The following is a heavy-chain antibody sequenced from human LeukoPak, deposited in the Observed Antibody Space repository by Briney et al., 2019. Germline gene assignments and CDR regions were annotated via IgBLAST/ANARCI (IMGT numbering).Heavy chain of an antibody. CDR1: GFNFSSYE. Sequence: PGGSLRLSCAASGFNFSSYEMIWVRQAPGKGLEWVSSISSSSSYIYYADSVKGRFNISRDNAKNSLYLQMNSLRAEDTAVYYCARIPRIVGASPPDYWGQGTLVTVSS. V-gene: IGHV3-21*01. CDR2: ISSSSSYI. CDR3: ARIPRIVGASPPDY. D-gene: IGHD1-26*01. J-gene: IGHJ4*02.